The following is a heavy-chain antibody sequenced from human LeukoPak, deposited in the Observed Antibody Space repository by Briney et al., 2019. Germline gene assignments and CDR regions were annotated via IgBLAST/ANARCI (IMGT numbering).Heavy chain of an antibody. J-gene: IGHJ6*02. V-gene: IGHV4-39*07. CDR3: ARGGYSGSYYYYYGMDV. D-gene: IGHD1-26*01. CDR2: IYYSGST. Sequence: SETLSLTCTVSGGSISSSSYYWGWIRQPPGKGLEWIGSIYYSGSTYYNPSLKSRVTISVDTSKNQFSLKLSSVTAADTAVYYCARGGYSGSYYYYYGMDVWGQGTTVTVSS. CDR1: GGSISSSSYY.